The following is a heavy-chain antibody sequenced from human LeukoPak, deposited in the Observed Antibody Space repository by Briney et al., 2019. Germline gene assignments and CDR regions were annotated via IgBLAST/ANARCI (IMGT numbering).Heavy chain of an antibody. CDR2: ISAYNGNT. Sequence: ASVKVSCKASGYTFTSYGISWVRQAPGQGLEWLGWISAYNGNTNYAQKLQGRVTMTTDTSTSTAYMELRSLRSDDTAVYYCARDIAVAGYWYFDLWGRGTLVTVSS. CDR1: GYTFTSYG. CDR3: ARDIAVAGYWYFDL. V-gene: IGHV1-18*01. D-gene: IGHD6-19*01. J-gene: IGHJ2*01.